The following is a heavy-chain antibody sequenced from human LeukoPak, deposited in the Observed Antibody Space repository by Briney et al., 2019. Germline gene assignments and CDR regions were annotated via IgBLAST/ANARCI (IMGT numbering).Heavy chain of an antibody. J-gene: IGHJ4*02. CDR2: IKQDQSEK. CDR3: ARSVEEGYCSETSCYAGY. D-gene: IGHD2-2*01. Sequence: PGGSLRLSCVASGFTFTNYWMTWVRQAPGKGLEWVANIKQDQSEKWYVASVKGRFTVSRDNAKNSMYLQMNSLRAEDTAIYYRARSVEEGYCSETSCYAGYWGRGTLVTVSS. CDR1: GFTFTNYW. V-gene: IGHV3-7*03.